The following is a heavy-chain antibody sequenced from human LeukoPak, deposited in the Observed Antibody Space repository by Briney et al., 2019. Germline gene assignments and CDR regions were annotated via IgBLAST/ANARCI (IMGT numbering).Heavy chain of an antibody. J-gene: IGHJ4*02. D-gene: IGHD6-19*01. CDR3: ARDPDSSGWPRFDY. Sequence: PGRSLRLSCAASGFTFSTHGMHWVRQAPGKGLDWVAVISYDGGNEYYADSVKGRFTISRDNAKNSLYLQMNSLRDEDTAVYYCARDPDSSGWPRFDYWGQGTLVTVSS. CDR1: GFTFSTHG. V-gene: IGHV3-33*05. CDR2: ISYDGGNE.